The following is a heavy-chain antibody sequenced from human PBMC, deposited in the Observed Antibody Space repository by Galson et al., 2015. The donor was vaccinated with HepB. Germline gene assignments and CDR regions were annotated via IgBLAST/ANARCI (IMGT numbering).Heavy chain of an antibody. D-gene: IGHD3-10*01. CDR2: INQDGSSK. CDR1: GFTFSSYW. CDR3: ARRISLVRGIITKPDYYYGMGV. V-gene: IGHV3-7*03. J-gene: IGHJ6*02. Sequence: SLRLSCAASGFTFSSYWMNWVRQAPGMGLEGVAHINQDGSSKYYVDSVKGRFTIPRDNAKDSVYLHLHSLRAEDTAVYYCARRISLVRGIITKPDYYYGMGVWGQGTTVAVAS.